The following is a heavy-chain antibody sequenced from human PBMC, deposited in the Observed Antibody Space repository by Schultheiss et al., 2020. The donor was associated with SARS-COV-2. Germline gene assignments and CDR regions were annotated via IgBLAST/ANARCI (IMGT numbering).Heavy chain of an antibody. CDR2: ISGSGGST. J-gene: IGHJ6*02. V-gene: IGHV3-23*01. CDR3: ARDSLLVVPAAIPLYYYYGMDV. Sequence: GESLKISCAASGFTVSSNYMSWVRQAPGKGLEWVSVISGSGGSTYYADSVKGRFTISRDNSKNTLYLQMNSLRAEDTAVYYCARDSLLVVPAAIPLYYYYGMDVWGQGTTVTVSS. D-gene: IGHD2-2*01. CDR1: GFTVSSNY.